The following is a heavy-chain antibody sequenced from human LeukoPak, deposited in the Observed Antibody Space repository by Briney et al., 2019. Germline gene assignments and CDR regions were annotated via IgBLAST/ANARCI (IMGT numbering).Heavy chain of an antibody. V-gene: IGHV3-7*01. Sequence: PGGSLRLSCAASGFTFSSYWMSWVRQAPGKGLEWVANIKQDGSEKNYVDSVKGRFTISRDNAKNSLYLQMNSLRAEDTAVYYCVRDYKSSSGWCYDYWGQGTLVTVSS. J-gene: IGHJ4*02. CDR3: VRDYKSSSGWCYDY. D-gene: IGHD6-19*01. CDR2: IKQDGSEK. CDR1: GFTFSSYW.